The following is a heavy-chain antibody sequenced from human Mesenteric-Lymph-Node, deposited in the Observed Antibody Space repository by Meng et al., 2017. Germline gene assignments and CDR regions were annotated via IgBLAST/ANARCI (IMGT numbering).Heavy chain of an antibody. CDR3: ARDGSSLLYGEAYYFDY. CDR1: GGSISSSNW. V-gene: IGHV4-4*02. CDR2: IYHSGST. Sequence: GSLRLSCAVSGGSISSSNWWSWVRQPPGKGLEWIGEIYHSGSTNYNPSLKSRVTISVDKSKNQFSLKLSSVTAADTAVYYCARDGSSLLYGEAYYFDYWGQGTLVTVSS. J-gene: IGHJ4*02. D-gene: IGHD4-17*01.